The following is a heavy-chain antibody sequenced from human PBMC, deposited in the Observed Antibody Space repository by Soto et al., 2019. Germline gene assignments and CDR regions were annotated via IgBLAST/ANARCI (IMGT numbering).Heavy chain of an antibody. V-gene: IGHV3-64*04. D-gene: IGHD2-2*01. CDR1: GFTFSSYA. CDR2: ISSNGGST. Sequence: PGGSLRLSCAASGFTFSSYAMHWVRQAPGKGLEYVSAISSNGGSTYYANSVKGRFTISRDNSKNTLYLQMNSLRAEDTAVYYCAKDPLIPRYCSSTSCYSGAAYFDYWGQGTLVTVSS. J-gene: IGHJ4*02. CDR3: AKDPLIPRYCSSTSCYSGAAYFDY.